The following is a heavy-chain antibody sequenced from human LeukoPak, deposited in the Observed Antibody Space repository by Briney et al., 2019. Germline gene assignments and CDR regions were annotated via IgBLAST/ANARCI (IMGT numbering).Heavy chain of an antibody. V-gene: IGHV3-74*01. CDR1: GFTFSTSW. CDR3: ATKAVPRPRLYDAFDF. CDR2: INTDGSSI. D-gene: IGHD2-2*02. Sequence: GGSLRPSCAASGFTFSTSWMHWVRQAPGKGLEWVSRINTDGSSISYADSVKGRFTISRDNSKNTLYLQLHSLRADDTAVYYCATKAVPRPRLYDAFDFWGQGTVVTVSS. J-gene: IGHJ3*01.